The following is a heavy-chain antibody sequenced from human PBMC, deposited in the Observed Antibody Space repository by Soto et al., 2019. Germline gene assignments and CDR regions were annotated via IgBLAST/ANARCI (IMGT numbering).Heavy chain of an antibody. CDR1: GFTFDDYA. V-gene: IGHV3-9*01. CDR3: AKGYSYGVLEPLGY. CDR2: ISWNSGII. Sequence: SLRLSCAASGFTFDDYAMHWVRQAPGKGLEWVSGISWNSGIIDYADSVKGRFTISRDNAKNSLYLQMNSLRAEDTALYYCAKGYSYGVLEPLGYWGQGTLVTAPQ. J-gene: IGHJ4*02. D-gene: IGHD5-18*01.